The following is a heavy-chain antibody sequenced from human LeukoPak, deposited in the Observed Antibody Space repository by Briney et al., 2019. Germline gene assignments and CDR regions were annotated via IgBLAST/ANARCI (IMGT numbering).Heavy chain of an antibody. CDR3: ARAMDRTLYYFDY. J-gene: IGHJ4*02. CDR1: GGSISSGDYY. V-gene: IGHV4-30-4*01. Sequence: SETLSLTCTVSGGSISSGDYYWSWIRQPPGKGLEWIGYIYYSGSTYYNPSLKSRVTISVDTSKNQFSLKLSSVTAADTAVYYCARAMDRTLYYFDYWGQGTLVTVSS. D-gene: IGHD2-2*01. CDR2: IYYSGST.